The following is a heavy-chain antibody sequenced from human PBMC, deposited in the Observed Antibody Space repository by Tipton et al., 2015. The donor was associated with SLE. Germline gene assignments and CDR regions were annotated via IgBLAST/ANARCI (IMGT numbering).Heavy chain of an antibody. CDR2: ISHSGST. CDR3: ASQKYSSGWVDY. V-gene: IGHV4-34*01. Sequence: TLSLTCAVYGGSFSGYYWSWIRQPPGKGLEWIGEISHSGSTNYNPSLKGRVTISVDTSKNQFSLKLSSVTAADTAVYYCASQKYSSGWVDYWGQGTLVTVSS. D-gene: IGHD6-19*01. J-gene: IGHJ4*02. CDR1: GGSFSGYY.